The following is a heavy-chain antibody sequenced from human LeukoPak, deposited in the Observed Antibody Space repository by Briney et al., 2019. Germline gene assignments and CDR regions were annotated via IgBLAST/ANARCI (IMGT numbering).Heavy chain of an antibody. D-gene: IGHD2/OR15-2a*01. CDR3: AKKDNGNYFNFDY. J-gene: IGHJ4*02. Sequence: QPGGSLRLSCAASGFTINNNYMNWVRQAPGKGLEWVSVIYSGGNTYYADSVKGRFTISRDNSKNTLYLQMNSLRAEDTAVYYCAKKDNGNYFNFDYWGQVTLVTVSS. CDR1: GFTINNNY. V-gene: IGHV3-66*01. CDR2: IYSGGNT.